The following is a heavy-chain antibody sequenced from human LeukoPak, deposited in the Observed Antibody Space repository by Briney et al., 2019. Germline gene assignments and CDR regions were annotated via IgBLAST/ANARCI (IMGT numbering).Heavy chain of an antibody. CDR2: IYTSGST. CDR3: ARARSWGKPHYFDY. D-gene: IGHD1-14*01. J-gene: IGHJ4*02. CDR1: GGSISSGSYY. V-gene: IGHV4-61*02. Sequence: SETLSLTCTVSGGSISSGSYYWSWIRQPAGKGLEWIGRIYTSGSTNYNPSLKSRVTISVDTSKNQFSLKLSSVTAADTAVYYCARARSWGKPHYFDYWGQGTLVTVSS.